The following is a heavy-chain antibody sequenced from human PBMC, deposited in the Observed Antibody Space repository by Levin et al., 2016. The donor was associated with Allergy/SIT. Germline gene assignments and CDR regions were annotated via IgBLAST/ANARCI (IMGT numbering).Heavy chain of an antibody. Sequence: WIRQPPGKGLEWIGYIYYSGSTNYNPSLKSRVTISVDTSKNQFSLKLSSVTAADTAVYYCARQRYQLLPRSRYMDVWGKGTTVTVSS. CDR3: ARQRYQLLPRSRYMDV. D-gene: IGHD2-2*01. J-gene: IGHJ6*03. CDR2: IYYSGST. V-gene: IGHV4-61*07.